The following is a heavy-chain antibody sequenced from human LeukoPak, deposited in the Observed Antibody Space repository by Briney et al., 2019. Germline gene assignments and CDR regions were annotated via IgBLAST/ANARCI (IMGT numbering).Heavy chain of an antibody. Sequence: GGSLRLSCAASRFTFSSYVMSWVRQAPGKGLECVSAISGSGRSTYYADSVKGRFTISRDNSKNTLYLQMNSLRAEDTAVYYCARVSGTIRVWPQPFGDGMDVWGQGTTVIVSS. D-gene: IGHD3-10*01. CDR1: RFTFSSYV. J-gene: IGHJ6*02. CDR2: ISGSGRST. V-gene: IGHV3-23*01. CDR3: ARVSGTIRVWPQPFGDGMDV.